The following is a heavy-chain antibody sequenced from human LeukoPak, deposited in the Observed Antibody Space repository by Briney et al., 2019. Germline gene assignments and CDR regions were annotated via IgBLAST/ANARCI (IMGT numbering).Heavy chain of an antibody. J-gene: IGHJ5*02. D-gene: IGHD2-15*01. CDR2: IYYSGST. CDR3: ARVIAGWRYCSGGSCYSFWFDP. V-gene: IGHV4-59*01. CDR1: GGSISSYY. Sequence: SETLSLTCTVSGGSISSYYWSWIRQPPGKGLEWIGYIYYSGSTNYNPPLKSRVTISVDTSKNQFSLKLSSVTAADTAVYYCARVIAGWRYCSGGSCYSFWFDPWGQGTLVTVSS.